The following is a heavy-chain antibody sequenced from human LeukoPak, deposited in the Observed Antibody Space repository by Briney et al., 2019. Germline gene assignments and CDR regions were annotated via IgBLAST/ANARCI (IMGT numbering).Heavy chain of an antibody. J-gene: IGHJ4*02. Sequence: PSETLSLTCAVYGRSFSGYYWSWIRQPPGKGLEWIGEINHSGSTNYNPSLKSRVTISVDTSKNQFSLKLSSVTAADTAVYYCARPRTHYDFWSGYWGYFDYWGQGTLVTVSS. CDR2: INHSGST. D-gene: IGHD3-3*01. CDR1: GRSFSGYY. CDR3: ARPRTHYDFWSGYWGYFDY. V-gene: IGHV4-34*01.